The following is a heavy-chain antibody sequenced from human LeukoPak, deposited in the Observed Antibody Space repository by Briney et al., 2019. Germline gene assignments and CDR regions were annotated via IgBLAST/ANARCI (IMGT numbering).Heavy chain of an antibody. CDR2: INPSGGST. D-gene: IGHD2-15*01. CDR1: GYTFTSYY. CDR3: ARDLENCSGGSCPPRGAFDI. Sequence: GASVKVSCKASGYTFTSYYMHWVRQAPGQGLDWMGIINPSGGSTSYAQKFQGRVTMTRDTSTSTVYMELSSLRSEDTAVYYCARDLENCSGGSCPPRGAFDIWGQGTMVTVSS. V-gene: IGHV1-46*01. J-gene: IGHJ3*02.